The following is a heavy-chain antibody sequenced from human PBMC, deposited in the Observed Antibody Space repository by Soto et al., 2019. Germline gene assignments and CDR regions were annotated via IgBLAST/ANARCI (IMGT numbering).Heavy chain of an antibody. D-gene: IGHD3-22*01. Sequence: GGSLRLSCAASGFTLSRHTMNWVRQAPGKGLEWVSFIGSRTSDIYYADSVKGRFTTSRDNAKNSLYLDLTRLRAEDTAVYFCVRDYYDTSGYPNTFDMWGQGTMVTVSS. CDR1: GFTLSRHT. CDR3: VRDYYDTSGYPNTFDM. V-gene: IGHV3-21*01. J-gene: IGHJ3*02. CDR2: IGSRTSDI.